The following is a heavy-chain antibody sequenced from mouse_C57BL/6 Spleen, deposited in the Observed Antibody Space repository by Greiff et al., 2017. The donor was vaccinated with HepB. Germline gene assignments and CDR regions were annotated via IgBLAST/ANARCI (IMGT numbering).Heavy chain of an antibody. CDR2: INSDGGST. J-gene: IGHJ1*03. Sequence: EVQRVESGGGLVQPGESLKLSCESNEYEFPSHDMSWVRKTPEKRLELVAAINSDGGSTYYPDTMERRFIISRDNTKKTLYLQMSSLRSEDTALYYCARQAYYSKGWYFDVWGTGTTVTVSS. V-gene: IGHV5-2*01. D-gene: IGHD2-5*01. CDR3: ARQAYYSKGWYFDV. CDR1: EYEFPSHD.